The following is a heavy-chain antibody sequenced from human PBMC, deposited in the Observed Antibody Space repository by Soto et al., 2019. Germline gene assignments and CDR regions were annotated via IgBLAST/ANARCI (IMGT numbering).Heavy chain of an antibody. CDR1: GFSLSINGVG. Sequence: QITLKESGPTLVKPTQTLKLTCTFTGFSLSINGVGVGWIRQPPGKALEWLAVNYWDDDKRYSPSLKSRLTITKDTSKNQVVLTMTNMDPVDTATYYCAHRPSYCSGGSCYSGFDYWGQGTLVTVSS. CDR2: NYWDDDK. J-gene: IGHJ4*02. CDR3: AHRPSYCSGGSCYSGFDY. V-gene: IGHV2-5*02. D-gene: IGHD2-15*01.